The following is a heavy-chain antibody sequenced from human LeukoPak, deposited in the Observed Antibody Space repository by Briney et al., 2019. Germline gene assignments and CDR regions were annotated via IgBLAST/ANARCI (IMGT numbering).Heavy chain of an antibody. V-gene: IGHV4-59*01. CDR2: ISYSGNT. CDR1: GASITTYY. J-gene: IGHJ4*02. CDR3: ARGNGYNFY. Sequence: SSETLSVTCTVSGASITTYYWSWIRQPPGKGLEWIAYISYSGNTNYNPSLESRVTISVDTSKNQFSLKLSSVTAADTAVYYCARGNGYNFYWGQGTLVTVS. D-gene: IGHD5-24*01.